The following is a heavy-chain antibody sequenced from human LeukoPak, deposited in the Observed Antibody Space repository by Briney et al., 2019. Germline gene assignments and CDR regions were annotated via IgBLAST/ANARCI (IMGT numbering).Heavy chain of an antibody. CDR1: GFIFSRNA. Sequence: GGSLRLSCAASGFIFSRNAMHWVRQAPGKGLEWVAVVSFDGSNKFYADSVKGRFTISRDNSKNTLYLQMDSLRAEDTAVFYCARGERYSTASNCFFSFDYWGQGTLVTVSS. D-gene: IGHD2-15*01. V-gene: IGHV3-30*04. CDR2: VSFDGSNK. J-gene: IGHJ4*02. CDR3: ARGERYSTASNCFFSFDY.